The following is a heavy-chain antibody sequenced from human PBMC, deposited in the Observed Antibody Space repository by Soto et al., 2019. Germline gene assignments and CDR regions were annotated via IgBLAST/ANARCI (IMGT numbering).Heavy chain of an antibody. CDR2: IIGNADIA. D-gene: IGHD4-17*01. J-gene: IGHJ4*02. CDR1: GFTFINYG. Sequence: PGGSLRLSCAASGFTFINYGMSWVRQAPGKGLEWVSAIIGNADIAYYADSVKGRFTISRDNSKNTLYLQLNSLRAEDTAIYYCAKDRDYGDSLPFDYWGLGTLVTVSS. CDR3: AKDRDYGDSLPFDY. V-gene: IGHV3-23*01.